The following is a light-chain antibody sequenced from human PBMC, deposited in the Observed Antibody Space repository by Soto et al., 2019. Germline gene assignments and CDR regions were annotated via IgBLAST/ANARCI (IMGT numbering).Light chain of an antibody. CDR3: QQYTCPPPWT. CDR2: DAS. Sequence: DIQMTQSPSTLSASVGDRVSITCRASQSVRNLLAWYQQKPGKAPTLLIYDASSLEGGVPSRFSGSGSGTEFTLTISSLQPDDFATYYCQQYTCPPPWTFGQGTKVEIK. V-gene: IGKV1-5*01. CDR1: QSVRNL. J-gene: IGKJ1*01.